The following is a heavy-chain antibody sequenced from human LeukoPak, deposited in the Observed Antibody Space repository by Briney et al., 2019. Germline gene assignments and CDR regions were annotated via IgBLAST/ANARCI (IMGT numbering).Heavy chain of an antibody. D-gene: IGHD6-19*01. J-gene: IGHJ4*02. CDR1: GFTVSSTY. CDR2: IYDGGST. CDR3: ARESHQWLIHVDS. V-gene: IGHV3-53*01. Sequence: GGSLRLSCAASGFTVSSTYMSWVRQAPGKGLEWVSVIYDGGSTYYADSVRGRFTISRDNSKNTMYLQMNSLRAEDTAVYFCARESHQWLIHVDSWGQGTLVCVSS.